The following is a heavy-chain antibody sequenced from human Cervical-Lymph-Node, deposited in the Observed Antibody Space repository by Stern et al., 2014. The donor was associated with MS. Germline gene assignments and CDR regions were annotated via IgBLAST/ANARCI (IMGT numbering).Heavy chain of an antibody. CDR2: VFYTGSP. Sequence: QVQLQESGPRLVKPSETLSLTCSISGGSIGSYYWSWIRQSPGKGLEWIGYVFYTGSPSYNPSLKSRVSISLDTSKKQFSLKLTSVTAADTAVYYCAREGGGTMSIGRFYHYYAMDVWGQGTTVSVSS. CDR3: AREGGGTMSIGRFYHYYAMDV. V-gene: IGHV4-59*01. CDR1: GGSIGSYY. D-gene: IGHD3-3*01. J-gene: IGHJ6*02.